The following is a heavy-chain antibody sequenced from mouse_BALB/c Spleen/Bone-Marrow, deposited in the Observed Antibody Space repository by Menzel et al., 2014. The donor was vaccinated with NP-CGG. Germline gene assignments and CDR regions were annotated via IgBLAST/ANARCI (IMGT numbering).Heavy chain of an antibody. CDR1: GFTFSSFG. V-gene: IGHV5-17*02. CDR2: ISSDSGAI. CDR3: AREGDCGNFYY. D-gene: IGHD3-3*01. J-gene: IGHJ2*01. Sequence: EVMLVESGGGLVQPGGSRKLSCAASGFTFSSFGMHWVRQAPEKGLEWIAYISSDSGAIFYADTVKGRFTISRDNPKNTLYLQMTRVRSEDTAIYFCAREGDCGNFYYWGQGTTLTVS.